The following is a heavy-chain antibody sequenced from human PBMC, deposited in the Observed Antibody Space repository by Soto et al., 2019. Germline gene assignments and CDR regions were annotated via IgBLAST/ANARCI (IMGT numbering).Heavy chain of an antibody. CDR3: AKGWRGYSSSWFASDI. J-gene: IGHJ3*02. V-gene: IGHV3-30*18. D-gene: IGHD6-13*01. CDR2: ISYEGSNK. Sequence: GGSLRLSCAASGFTFSDYGMHWVRQAPGKGLEWVAVISYEGSNKYYADSVKGRFTISRDNTKYTVYLHMNSLRAEDKAVYYCAKGWRGYSSSWFASDIWGQGTMVTVSS. CDR1: GFTFSDYG.